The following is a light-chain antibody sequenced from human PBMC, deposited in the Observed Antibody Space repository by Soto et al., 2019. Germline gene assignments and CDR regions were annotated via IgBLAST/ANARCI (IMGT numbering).Light chain of an antibody. Sequence: QSALTQPPSASGTPGQRVTISCSGSSSNIGSNTVNWYQQLPGTAPKLLIYSNNQRPSGVPDRFSGSKSGTSASLAISGLQSEDEADYYCAAWDDSLNGYVFGNGTKATVL. J-gene: IGLJ1*01. CDR2: SNN. CDR3: AAWDDSLNGYV. V-gene: IGLV1-44*01. CDR1: SSNIGSNT.